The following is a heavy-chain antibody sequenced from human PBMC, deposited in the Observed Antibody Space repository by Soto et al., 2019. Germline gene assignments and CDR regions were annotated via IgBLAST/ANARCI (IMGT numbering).Heavy chain of an antibody. CDR3: ARAPDDFWSGDVFDY. CDR2: ISYDGSNK. CDR1: GFTFSSYA. D-gene: IGHD3-3*01. Sequence: GGSLRLSCAASGFTFSSYAMHWVRQAPGKGLEWVAVISYDGSNKYYADSVKGRFTISRDNSKNTLYLQMNSLRAEDKAVYYCARAPDDFWSGDVFDYWGQGTLVTVSS. J-gene: IGHJ4*02. V-gene: IGHV3-30-3*01.